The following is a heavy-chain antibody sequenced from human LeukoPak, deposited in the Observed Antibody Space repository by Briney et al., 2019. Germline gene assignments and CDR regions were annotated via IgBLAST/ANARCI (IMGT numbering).Heavy chain of an antibody. CDR1: GFTFSSYG. D-gene: IGHD3-10*01. J-gene: IGHJ6*03. Sequence: GGSLRLSCAASGFTFSSYGMSWVRQAPGKGLEWVANIKQDGSEKYYVDSVKGRFTISRDNAKNSLYLQMNSLRAGDTAVFYCAREGGGSGTYFGFYDYYYMDVWGKGTTVTISS. CDR3: AREGGGSGTYFGFYDYYYMDV. V-gene: IGHV3-7*01. CDR2: IKQDGSEK.